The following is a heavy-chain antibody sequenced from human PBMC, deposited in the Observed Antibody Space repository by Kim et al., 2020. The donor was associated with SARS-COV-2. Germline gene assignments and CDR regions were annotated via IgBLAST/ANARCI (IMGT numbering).Heavy chain of an antibody. CDR2: IYYSGST. V-gene: IGHV4-39*01. Sequence: SETLSLTCTVSGGSISSSSYYWGWIRQPPGKGLEWIGSIGSIYYSGSTYYNPSLKSRVTISVDTSKKQFSLKLSSVTAADTAVYYCARQPTYYYDGNGYLYFDYWGQGTLVTVSS. J-gene: IGHJ4*02. D-gene: IGHD3-22*01. CDR1: GGSISSSSYY. CDR3: ARQPTYYYDGNGYLYFDY.